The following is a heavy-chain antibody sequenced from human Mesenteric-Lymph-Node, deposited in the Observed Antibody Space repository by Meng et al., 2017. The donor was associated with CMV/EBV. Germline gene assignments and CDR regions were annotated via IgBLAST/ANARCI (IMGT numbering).Heavy chain of an antibody. CDR2: VIPILNMA. Sequence: SVKVSCKALGDSFNTYTFNWVRQAPGQGLQWVGRVIPILNMADSAQNFQGRVTIIADRSTSTVYLELTSLRSDDTAIYYCATSTATTSNFRRVWNLWGQGTEVTVSS. V-gene: IGHV1-69*02. J-gene: IGHJ4*02. D-gene: IGHD1-1*01. CDR3: ATSTATTSNFRRVWNL. CDR1: GDSFNTYT.